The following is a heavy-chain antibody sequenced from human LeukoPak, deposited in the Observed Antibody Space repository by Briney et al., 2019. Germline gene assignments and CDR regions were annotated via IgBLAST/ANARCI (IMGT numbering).Heavy chain of an antibody. D-gene: IGHD6-19*01. CDR1: GGSISSYY. CDR3: ARASLAHIAVAGTYYFDY. CDR2: VFYSGRT. J-gene: IGHJ4*02. V-gene: IGHV4-59*01. Sequence: SETLSLTCTVSGGSISSYYWSWIRQPPGKGLEWIGYVFYSGRTDHNPSLKSRLTISVDTSKNQFSLKLSSVTAADTAVYYCARASLAHIAVAGTYYFDYWGQGTLVTVSS.